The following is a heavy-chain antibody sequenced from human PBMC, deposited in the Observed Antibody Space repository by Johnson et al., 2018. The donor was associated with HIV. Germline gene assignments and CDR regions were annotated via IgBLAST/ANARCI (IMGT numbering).Heavy chain of an antibody. CDR2: IKSKTEGGTT. D-gene: IGHD6-6*01. Sequence: VQLVESGGGVVQPGGSLRLSCAASGFTFSNAWMSWVRQGPGQGLEWVGRIKSKTEGGTTDYAAPVKGRFTISRDDSKNTLFLQMNSLRAEDTALYYCAKDISYSSSASFDIWGQGTMVTVSS. CDR1: GFTFSNAW. V-gene: IGHV3-15*01. CDR3: AKDISYSSSASFDI. J-gene: IGHJ3*02.